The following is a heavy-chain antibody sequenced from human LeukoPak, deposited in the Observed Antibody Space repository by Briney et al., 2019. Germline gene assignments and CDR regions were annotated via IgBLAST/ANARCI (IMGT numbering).Heavy chain of an antibody. V-gene: IGHV3-23*01. CDR1: GFTFSSYA. J-gene: IGHJ3*02. CDR3: AKNLSGNYRNTYDAFDI. Sequence: GGSLRLSCAASGFTFSSYAMSWVRQAPGKGLEWVSAISGSGGSTYYADSVKGRFTISRDNSKNTLYLQMNSLRAEDTAVYYCAKNLSGNYRNTYDAFDIWGQGTMVTVSS. D-gene: IGHD1-26*01. CDR2: ISGSGGST.